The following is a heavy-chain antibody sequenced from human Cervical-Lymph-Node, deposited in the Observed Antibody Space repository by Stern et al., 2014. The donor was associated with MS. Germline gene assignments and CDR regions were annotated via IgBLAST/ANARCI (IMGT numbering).Heavy chain of an antibody. Sequence: MQLVESGPELVKPSGTLSLTCTVSGASISSSYWSWVRQPPGKGPEWIAFIYYSGITNYNPSLRSRVAISVDMAKNQFSLKLTSVTAADTAVYYCAKWGTGGYGHFDYWGQGILVTVSS. D-gene: IGHD3-16*01. V-gene: IGHV4-59*01. CDR1: GASISSSY. CDR2: IYYSGIT. CDR3: AKWGTGGYGHFDY. J-gene: IGHJ4*02.